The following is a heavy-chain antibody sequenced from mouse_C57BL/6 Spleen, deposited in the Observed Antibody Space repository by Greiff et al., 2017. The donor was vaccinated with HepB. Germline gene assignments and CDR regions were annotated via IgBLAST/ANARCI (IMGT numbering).Heavy chain of an antibody. J-gene: IGHJ4*01. CDR2: INPNNGGT. D-gene: IGHD3-2*02. CDR3: ARQLRLERGYAMDY. Sequence: DVQLQESGPELVKPGASVKMSCKASGYTFTDYNMHWVKQSHGKSLEWIGYINPNNGGTSYNQKFKGKATLTVNKSSSTAYMELRSLTSEDSAVYYCARQLRLERGYAMDYWGQGTSVTVSS. CDR1: GYTFTDYN. V-gene: IGHV1-22*01.